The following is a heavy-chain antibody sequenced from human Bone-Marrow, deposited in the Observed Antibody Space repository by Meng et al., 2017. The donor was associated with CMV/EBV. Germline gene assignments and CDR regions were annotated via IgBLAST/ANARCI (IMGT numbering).Heavy chain of an antibody. CDR3: VRVRESWNYYYYGMDV. V-gene: IGHV3-7*01. Sequence: GESLKISCAASGYTFSRYWMSWVRQAPGKGLEWVANIKEDGSEKHYVDSVKGRFTISRDNAKNSLYLQMNSLRAEDTAVYYCVRVRESWNYYYYGMDVWGQGTTVTVSS. CDR1: GYTFSRYW. D-gene: IGHD5-24*01. CDR2: IKEDGSEK. J-gene: IGHJ6*02.